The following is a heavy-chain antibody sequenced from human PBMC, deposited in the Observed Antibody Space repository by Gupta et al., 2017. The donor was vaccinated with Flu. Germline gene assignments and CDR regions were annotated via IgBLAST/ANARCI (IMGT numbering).Heavy chain of an antibody. V-gene: IGHV4-59*01. CDR3: ARDLSQSGWYWFDP. CDR2: IYNSGST. D-gene: IGHD6-19*01. Sequence: IGYIYNSGSTIHNPSLKSRVTISVDTSKNQFSLKLTSVTAADTAVYFCARDLSQSGWYWFDPWGQGTLVTVSS. J-gene: IGHJ5*02.